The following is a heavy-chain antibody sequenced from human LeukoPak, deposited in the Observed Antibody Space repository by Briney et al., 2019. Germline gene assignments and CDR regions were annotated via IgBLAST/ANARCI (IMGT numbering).Heavy chain of an antibody. CDR1: GFTFSSYA. D-gene: IGHD3-22*01. Sequence: GRSLRLSCAASGFTFSSYAMHWVRQAPGKGLEWVAVISYDGSNKYYADSVKGRFTISRDNSKNTLYLQMNSLRAEDTAVYYCARAAGRSSGYSGDYWGQGTLVTVSS. J-gene: IGHJ4*02. CDR2: ISYDGSNK. V-gene: IGHV3-30-3*01. CDR3: ARAAGRSSGYSGDY.